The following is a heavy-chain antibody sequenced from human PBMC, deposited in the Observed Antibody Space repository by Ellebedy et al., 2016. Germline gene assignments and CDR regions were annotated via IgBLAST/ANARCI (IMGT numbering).Heavy chain of an antibody. CDR1: GGSISSSSYY. J-gene: IGHJ4*02. CDR2: IYYSGST. V-gene: IGHV4-39*01. D-gene: IGHD4-17*01. CDR3: ARHGDYGDYGGGADY. Sequence: SETLSLTCTVSGGSISSSSYYWGWIRQPPGKGLEWIGSIYYSGSTYYNPSLKSRVTISVGTSKNQFSLKLSSVTAADTAVYYCARHGDYGDYGGGADYWGQGTLVTVSS.